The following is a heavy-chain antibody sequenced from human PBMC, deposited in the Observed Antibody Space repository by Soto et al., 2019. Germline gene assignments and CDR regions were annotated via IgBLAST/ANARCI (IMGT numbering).Heavy chain of an antibody. Sequence: SVKVSCKASGGIFSSFTISWVRQASGQGLEWLGGIIPIFDTPTYAQNFQGRVTITADKSTNTVYMELSSLRSEDTAVYYCATHGATTMARGAMKHYYYVMDVWGQGATVTVSS. CDR1: GGIFSSFT. V-gene: IGHV1-69*06. D-gene: IGHD3-10*01. CDR2: IIPIFDTP. CDR3: ATHGATTMARGAMKHYYYVMDV. J-gene: IGHJ6*02.